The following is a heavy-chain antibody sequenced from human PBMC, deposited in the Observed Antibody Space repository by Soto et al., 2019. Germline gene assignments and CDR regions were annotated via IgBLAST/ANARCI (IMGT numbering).Heavy chain of an antibody. CDR2: FDPEDGET. D-gene: IGHD3-22*01. Sequence: ASVKVSCKVSGYTLTELSMHWVRQAPGKGLEWMGGFDPEDGETIYAQKFQGRVTMTEDTSTDTAYMELSSLRSEDMAVYYCAVGSGYSTWHIDYWGQGILVTVS. V-gene: IGHV1-24*01. CDR3: AVGSGYSTWHIDY. J-gene: IGHJ4*02. CDR1: GYTLTELS.